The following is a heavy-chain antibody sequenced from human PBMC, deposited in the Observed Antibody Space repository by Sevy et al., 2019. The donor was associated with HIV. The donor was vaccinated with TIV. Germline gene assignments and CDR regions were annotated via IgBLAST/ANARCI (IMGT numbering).Heavy chain of an antibody. Sequence: SETLSLTCTVSGGSISSYYWSWIRQPPGKGLEWIGYIYYSGRTNYNPSLKSRVTISVDTSKNQFSLKLSSVTAADTAVYYCARDRRGYSYGFAFYYSGQGTLVTVSS. CDR3: ARDRRGYSYGFAFYY. J-gene: IGHJ4*02. D-gene: IGHD5-18*01. V-gene: IGHV4-59*13. CDR2: IYYSGRT. CDR1: GGSISSYY.